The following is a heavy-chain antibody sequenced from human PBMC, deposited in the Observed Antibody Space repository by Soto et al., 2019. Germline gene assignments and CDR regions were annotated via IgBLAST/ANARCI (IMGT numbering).Heavy chain of an antibody. CDR2: IFPSDSDT. V-gene: IGHV5-51*01. D-gene: IGHD3-22*01. CDR1: GYRFTSYW. CDR3: ARKDKSGYFNWFDP. Sequence: PGESLKISCRTSGYRFTSYWIAWVRPMPGKGLEWMGIIFPSDSDTRYSPSFQGQVTISADRSTSTVFLQWASLKASDTAVYFCARKDKSGYFNWFDPWGQGTLVTVPQ. J-gene: IGHJ5*02.